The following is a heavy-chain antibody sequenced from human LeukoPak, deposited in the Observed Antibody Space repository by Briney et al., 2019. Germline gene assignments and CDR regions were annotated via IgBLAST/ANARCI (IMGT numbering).Heavy chain of an antibody. D-gene: IGHD1-26*01. Sequence: GGSLRLSCAASGFTFSSYSMNWVRQAPGKGLEWVSSISSSSSYIYYADSVKGRFTLSRDNAKNSLYLQMNSLRAEDTAVYYCARVSGSYSFDYWGQGTLVTVSS. CDR2: ISSSSSYI. CDR3: ARVSGSYSFDY. V-gene: IGHV3-21*01. J-gene: IGHJ4*02. CDR1: GFTFSSYS.